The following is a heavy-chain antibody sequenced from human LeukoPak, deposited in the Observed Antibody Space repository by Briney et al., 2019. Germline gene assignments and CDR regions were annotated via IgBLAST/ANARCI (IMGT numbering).Heavy chain of an antibody. D-gene: IGHD6-19*01. V-gene: IGHV3-53*01. J-gene: IGHJ5*02. CDR3: ARDPVGIAVAAAWFDP. CDR2: IFGGGGT. CDR1: GFTVSSNY. Sequence: GGSLRLSCAAFGFTVSSNYMSWVRQAPGKGLEWVSVIFGGGGTYYGDSVRGRLTISRDNSKNTLYLQMNSLRAEDTAVYYCARDPVGIAVAAAWFDPWGQGTLVTVSS.